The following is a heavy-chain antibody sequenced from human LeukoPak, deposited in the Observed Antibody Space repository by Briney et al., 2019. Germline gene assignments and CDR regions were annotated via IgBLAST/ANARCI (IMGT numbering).Heavy chain of an antibody. Sequence: SVKVSCKASGYTFTGYYMHWVRQAPGQGREWMGWINPNSGGTNYAQKSQGRVTMNRDTSISTAYMELSRLRSDDTAVHYCATGHCSGGSCYLNWFDPWGEGTLVTVSS. V-gene: IGHV1-2*02. CDR3: ATGHCSGGSCYLNWFDP. J-gene: IGHJ5*02. CDR2: INPNSGGT. CDR1: GYTFTGYY. D-gene: IGHD2-15*01.